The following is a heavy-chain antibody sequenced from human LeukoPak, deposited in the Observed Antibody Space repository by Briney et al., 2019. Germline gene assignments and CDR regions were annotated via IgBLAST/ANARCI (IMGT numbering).Heavy chain of an antibody. CDR1: GGTFSSYA. Sequence: ASVKVSCKASGGTFSSYAISWVRQAPGQGLEWMGRIIPILGIANYAQKFQGRVTITADKSTSTAYMELSSLRSEDTAVYYCARDEGFGELFPFDYWGQGTLVTVSS. V-gene: IGHV1-69*04. CDR2: IIPILGIA. J-gene: IGHJ4*02. CDR3: ARDEGFGELFPFDY. D-gene: IGHD3-10*01.